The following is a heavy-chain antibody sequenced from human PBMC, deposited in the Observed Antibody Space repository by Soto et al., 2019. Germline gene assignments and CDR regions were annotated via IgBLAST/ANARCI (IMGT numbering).Heavy chain of an antibody. CDR3: ARDKKPFNWRPSILNSSYYGMDV. D-gene: IGHD1-1*01. CDR2: ISNDGSIK. Sequence: QVQLVESGGRVVQPGRSLRLSCAASGFTFRTFAMHWVRQAPGKGLEWVAVISNDGSIKYFLDSVKGRFTISRDNSNNTLSLQMDSLRAEDTAVYYCARDKKPFNWRPSILNSSYYGMDVWGQGTTVTVSS. CDR1: GFTFRTFA. V-gene: IGHV3-30-3*01. J-gene: IGHJ6*02.